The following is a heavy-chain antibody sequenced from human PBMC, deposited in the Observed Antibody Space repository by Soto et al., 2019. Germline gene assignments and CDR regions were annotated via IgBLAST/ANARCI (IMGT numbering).Heavy chain of an antibody. CDR2: INAGNGNT. J-gene: IGHJ3*02. CDR3: ARKEASGDAFDI. D-gene: IGHD1-26*01. CDR1: GYTFTTYA. V-gene: IGHV1-3*01. Sequence: ASVKVSCKASGYTFTTYAMHWVRQAPGQRLEGMGWINAGNGNTKYSQKFQGRVTITRDTSASTAYMELSRLRSEDTAVYYCARKEASGDAFDIWGQGTMVTVSS.